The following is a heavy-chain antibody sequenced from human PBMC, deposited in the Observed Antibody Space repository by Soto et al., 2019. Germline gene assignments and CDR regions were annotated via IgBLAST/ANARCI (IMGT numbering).Heavy chain of an antibody. V-gene: IGHV4-31*01. CDR3: ARQDGDYLDY. J-gene: IGHJ4*02. D-gene: IGHD4-17*01. CDR2: IYNSGGT. Sequence: QVQLQESGPGLVKPSQTLSLTCTVSGGSISSGGYYWSWIRQHPGKGLEWIGFIYNSGGTYYNPSLKSPVTISVDTSKNQFSLELSFVTAADTAVYYCARQDGDYLDYWGQGALVTVSS. CDR1: GGSISSGGYY.